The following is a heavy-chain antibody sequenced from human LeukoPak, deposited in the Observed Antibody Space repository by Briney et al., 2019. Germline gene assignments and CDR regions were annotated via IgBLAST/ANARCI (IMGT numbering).Heavy chain of an antibody. V-gene: IGHV3-21*04. CDR1: GFTFSSYS. CDR3: ARNILFAFDI. CDR2: ITSMSSSI. Sequence: GGSLRLSCEASGFTFSSYSMNWVRQAPGKGLEWVSSITSMSSSIYYADSVQGRFTISRDNSKNTLYLQVNSLRAEDTAMYYCARNILFAFDIWGQGTMVTVSS. J-gene: IGHJ3*02. D-gene: IGHD2/OR15-2a*01.